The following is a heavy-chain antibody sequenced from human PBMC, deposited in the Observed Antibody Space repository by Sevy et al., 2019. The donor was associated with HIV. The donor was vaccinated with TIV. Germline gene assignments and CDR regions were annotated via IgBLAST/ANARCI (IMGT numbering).Heavy chain of an antibody. Sequence: ASVKVSCKASGYTFTGYYMHWVRQAPGQGLEWMGRTNPNSGGTNYAQKFQGRVTMTRDTSISTAYMELSRLRSDDTAVYYCASSLVYYGSGRYRVWGQGTLVTVSS. CDR2: TNPNSGGT. D-gene: IGHD3-10*01. CDR1: GYTFTGYY. V-gene: IGHV1-2*06. CDR3: ASSLVYYGSGRYRV. J-gene: IGHJ4*02.